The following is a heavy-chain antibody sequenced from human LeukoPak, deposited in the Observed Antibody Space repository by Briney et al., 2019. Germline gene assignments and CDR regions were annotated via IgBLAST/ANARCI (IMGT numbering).Heavy chain of an antibody. V-gene: IGHV4-61*09. CDR3: ARDAKYQLPTY. D-gene: IGHD2-2*01. CDR1: GGPISSSSYY. CDR2: IYTSGNT. J-gene: IGHJ4*02. Sequence: KSSETLSLTCTVSGGPISSSSYYWSWIRQPAGKGLEWIGHIYTSGNTNYNPSLKSRVTISVDTSKNQFSLKLSSVTAADTAVYYCARDAKYQLPTYWGQGTLVSVSS.